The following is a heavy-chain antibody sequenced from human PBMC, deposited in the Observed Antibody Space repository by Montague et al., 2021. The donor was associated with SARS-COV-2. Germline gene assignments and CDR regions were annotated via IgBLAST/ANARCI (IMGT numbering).Heavy chain of an antibody. D-gene: IGHD3-22*01. J-gene: IGHJ4*02. CDR1: GGSFGDDH. Sequence: SETLSLTCAAYGGSFGDDHWSWIRQPPGKGLEWIGDIKQSGSTNXNPSRKSRVTISVDTSKNQFSLKLTSVTAADTAVYFCARGHLSVSMIVVVFTSASYYFDYWGRGAQVTVSS. CDR3: ARGHLSVSMIVVVFTSASYYFDY. CDR2: IKQSGST. V-gene: IGHV4-34*01.